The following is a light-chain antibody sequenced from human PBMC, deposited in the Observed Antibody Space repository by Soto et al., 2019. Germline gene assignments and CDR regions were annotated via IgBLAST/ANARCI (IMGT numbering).Light chain of an antibody. CDR2: DAS. J-gene: IGKJ4*01. Sequence: EIVLTQSPGTLSLSPGERATLSCRASQSVSSSHLAWYQHKPGQAPRLLISDASNRATGVPARFSGSGSGTDFTLTISSLEPADFAVYYCQQRKTFGGGTKV. CDR3: QQRKT. V-gene: IGKV3D-20*02. CDR1: QSVSSSH.